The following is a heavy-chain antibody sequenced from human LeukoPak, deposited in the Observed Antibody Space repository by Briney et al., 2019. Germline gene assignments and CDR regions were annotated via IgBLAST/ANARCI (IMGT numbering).Heavy chain of an antibody. D-gene: IGHD6-13*01. V-gene: IGHV4-4*02. CDR1: GGSISSSDW. J-gene: IGHJ5*02. CDR3: ARHGHSGSSWLNWCDP. CDR2: IYHSGST. Sequence: PSETLSLTCAVSGGSISSSDWWSWVRQPPGKGLEWIGEIYHSGSTNYNPSLKSRVTISVDNPKNQFSLKLTSVTAADTGMYYCARHGHSGSSWLNWCDPWGQGTPVTVSS.